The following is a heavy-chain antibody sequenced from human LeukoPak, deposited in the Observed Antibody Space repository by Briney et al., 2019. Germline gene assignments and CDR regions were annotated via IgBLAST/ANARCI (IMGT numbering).Heavy chain of an antibody. CDR1: VFTFSRHC. J-gene: IGHJ4*02. V-gene: IGHV3-30*03. Sequence: GGSLRLSCAPSVFTFSRHCMHWVRQAPCKGLEWVAIISNDGSRKYYAHSVEGRFTISRDNSKNTLYLQMDSLRAEDTAVYYCARDRAWNYFDYWGQGTLVTVSS. CDR2: ISNDGSRK. CDR3: ARDRAWNYFDY. D-gene: IGHD3-3*01.